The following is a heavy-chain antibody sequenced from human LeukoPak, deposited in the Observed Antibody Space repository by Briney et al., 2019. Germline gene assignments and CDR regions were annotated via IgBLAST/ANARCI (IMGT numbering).Heavy chain of an antibody. CDR1: GFNFSAHG. J-gene: IGHJ1*01. CDR2: ISFHGTNE. CDR3: AKGRRGSSYVHYFDT. D-gene: IGHD3-22*01. V-gene: IGHV3-30*18. Sequence: PGKSLRLSCTASGFNFSAHGIHWVRQAPGKGLDWVAVISFHGTNEYYADSVKGRFTISRDNSNNTLYLQMNSVRAEDTAVYYCAKGRRGSSYVHYFDTWGQGTLVTVSS.